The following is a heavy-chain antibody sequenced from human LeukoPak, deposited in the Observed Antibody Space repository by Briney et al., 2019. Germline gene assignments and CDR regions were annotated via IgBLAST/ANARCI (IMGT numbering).Heavy chain of an antibody. V-gene: IGHV4-30-2*01. CDR3: ARDDPSFGVVDY. Sequence: SETLSLTCTVSGGSISSGGYYWRWIRQPPGKGLEWIGYIYHSGSTYYNPSLKSRVTISVDRSKNQFSLKLSSVTAADTAVYYCARDDPSFGVVDYWGQGTLVTVSP. CDR2: IYHSGST. D-gene: IGHD3-3*01. J-gene: IGHJ4*02. CDR1: GGSISSGGYY.